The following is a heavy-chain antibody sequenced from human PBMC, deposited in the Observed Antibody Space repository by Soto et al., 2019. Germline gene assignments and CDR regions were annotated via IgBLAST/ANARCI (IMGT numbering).Heavy chain of an antibody. CDR1: GGTFSSYA. Sequence: SVKVSCKASGGTFSSYAISWVRQAPGQGLEWMGGIIPIFGTANYAQKFQGRVTITADESTSTAYVELSSLRSEDTAVYYCARDPFDYGSGDFDPWGQGTLVTVSS. CDR2: IIPIFGTA. D-gene: IGHD3-10*01. CDR3: ARDPFDYGSGDFDP. J-gene: IGHJ5*02. V-gene: IGHV1-69*13.